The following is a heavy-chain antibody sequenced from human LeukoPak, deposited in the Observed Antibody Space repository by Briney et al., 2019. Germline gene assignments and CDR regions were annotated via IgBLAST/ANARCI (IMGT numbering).Heavy chain of an antibody. CDR2: HYFDGTA. D-gene: IGHD1/OR15-1a*01. CDR1: GGSISSSSYY. V-gene: IGHV4-39*01. CDR3: AGHGWEHRWSRGWLDP. Sequence: SETLSLTCTVSGGSISSSSYYWGWIRQPPGEGLEWIGSHYFDGTAYHNSSLESQVTISVDTSKNQFSVKLTSVTDAGTALFYFAGHGWEHRWSRGWLDPGGRGPLAPVSS. J-gene: IGHJ5*02.